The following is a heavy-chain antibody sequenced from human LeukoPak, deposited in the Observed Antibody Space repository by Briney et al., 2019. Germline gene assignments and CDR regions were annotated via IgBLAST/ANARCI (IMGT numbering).Heavy chain of an antibody. J-gene: IGHJ6*02. D-gene: IGHD2-2*01. CDR2: ISYDGSNK. CDR1: GFTFSSYA. CDR3: AREPTREYQLLLYYYYYGMDV. Sequence: GGSLRLSCAASGFTFSSYAMHWVRQAPGKGLEWVAVISYDGSNKYYADSVKGRFTISRDNSKNTLYLQMNSLRAEGTAVYYCAREPTREYQLLLYYYYYGMDVWGQGTTVTVSS. V-gene: IGHV3-30*04.